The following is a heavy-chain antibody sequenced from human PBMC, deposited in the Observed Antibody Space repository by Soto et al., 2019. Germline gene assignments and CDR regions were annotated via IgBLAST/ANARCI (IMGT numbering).Heavy chain of an antibody. V-gene: IGHV4-59*01. CDR2: IYYTGST. J-gene: IGHJ5*02. CDR1: GGSISGYY. D-gene: IGHD3-3*01. Sequence: SETLSLTCTVSGGSISGYYWSWIRQPPGKRLEWIGYIYYTGSTNYNPSLKSRATISVDTSKNQFSLKLSSVTAADTAVYYCARDHYDFWSGYSDQWFDPWGQGTLVTVSS. CDR3: ARDHYDFWSGYSDQWFDP.